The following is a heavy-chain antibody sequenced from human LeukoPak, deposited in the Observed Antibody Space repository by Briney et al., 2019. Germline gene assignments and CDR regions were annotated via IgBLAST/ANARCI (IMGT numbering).Heavy chain of an antibody. Sequence: ASVKVSCKASGYTFTSYAMHWVRQAPGQRLEWMGWINAGNGSTKYSQKFQGRVTITRDTSASTAYMELSSLRSEDTAVYYCARTSRLRYFDWLPKEGMDVWGQGTTVTVSS. D-gene: IGHD3-9*01. CDR1: GYTFTSYA. CDR3: ARTSRLRYFDWLPKEGMDV. J-gene: IGHJ6*02. CDR2: INAGNGST. V-gene: IGHV1-3*01.